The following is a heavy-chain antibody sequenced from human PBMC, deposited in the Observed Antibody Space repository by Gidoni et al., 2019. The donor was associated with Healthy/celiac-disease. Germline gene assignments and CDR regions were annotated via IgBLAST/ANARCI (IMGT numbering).Heavy chain of an antibody. D-gene: IGHD3-10*01. CDR3: ARGGHSMVRGAPFDY. CDR2: IIPIFGTA. CDR1: GGTFTSYA. J-gene: IGHJ4*02. V-gene: IGHV1-69*01. Sequence: QVQLVQSGAEVKKPGASVNVSCKASGGTFTSYAISWVRQAPGQGLEWMGGIIPIFGTANYAQKFQGRVTITADESTSTAYMELSSLRSEDTAVYYCARGGHSMVRGAPFDYWGQGTLVTVSS.